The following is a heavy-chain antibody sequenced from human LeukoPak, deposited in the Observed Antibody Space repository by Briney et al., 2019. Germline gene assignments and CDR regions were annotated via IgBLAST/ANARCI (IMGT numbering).Heavy chain of an antibody. J-gene: IGHJ4*02. D-gene: IGHD3-3*01. CDR3: ARGQAGITIFGVVIDY. Sequence: ASVKVSCKASGGTFSSYAISWVRQAPGQGLEWVGRIIPILGIANYAQKFQGRVTITADKSTSTAYMELSSLRSEDTAVYYCARGQAGITIFGVVIDYWGQGTLVTVSS. CDR1: GGTFSSYA. CDR2: IIPILGIA. V-gene: IGHV1-69*04.